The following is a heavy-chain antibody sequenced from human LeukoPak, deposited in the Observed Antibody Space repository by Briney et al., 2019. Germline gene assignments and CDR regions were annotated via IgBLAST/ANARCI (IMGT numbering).Heavy chain of an antibody. Sequence: GGSLRLFCAASGFTFSSYGMTWLRQTPGKGLEWVSAISGGGSSTYFADSVKGRFTISRDNSRNTLYLQMNSLRAEDTAIYYCAKRRRGAAAGEFDYWSQGTLVTVSS. D-gene: IGHD6-13*01. CDR1: GFTFSSYG. J-gene: IGHJ4*02. CDR3: AKRRRGAAAGEFDY. CDR2: ISGGGSST. V-gene: IGHV3-23*01.